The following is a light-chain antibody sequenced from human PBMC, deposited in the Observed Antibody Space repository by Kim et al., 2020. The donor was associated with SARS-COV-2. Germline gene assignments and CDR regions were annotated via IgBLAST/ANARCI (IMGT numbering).Light chain of an antibody. Sequence: ASPGQTASITCSGDKLGDKYACWYQQKPGQPPVLVIYQDSKRPSGIPERFSGSNSGNTATLTISGTQAMDEADYYCQAWDSSFWVFGGGTQLTVL. CDR3: QAWDSSFWV. CDR2: QDS. V-gene: IGLV3-1*01. J-gene: IGLJ3*02. CDR1: KLGDKY.